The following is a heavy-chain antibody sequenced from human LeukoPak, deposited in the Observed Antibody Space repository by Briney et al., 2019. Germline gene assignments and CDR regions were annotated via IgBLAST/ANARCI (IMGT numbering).Heavy chain of an antibody. J-gene: IGHJ4*02. Sequence: GGSLRLSCVASGFTFSDYYMSWIRQAPGKGLEWVSYISSSGSARYYTDSVKGRFTISRDNAKNSLYLQMNILRAEDTAVYYCAREGSSLTGVHYWGQGTLVTVSS. D-gene: IGHD3-9*01. CDR2: ISSSGSAR. V-gene: IGHV3-11*01. CDR3: AREGSSLTGVHY. CDR1: GFTFSDYY.